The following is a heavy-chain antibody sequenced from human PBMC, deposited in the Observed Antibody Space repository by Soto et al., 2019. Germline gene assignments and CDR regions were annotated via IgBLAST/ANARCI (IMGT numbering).Heavy chain of an antibody. V-gene: IGHV4-59*06. CDR2: IYYSGST. J-gene: IGHJ6*02. CDR1: GGSISSYY. D-gene: IGHD2-21*01. CDR3: AASCVGCGGFNYYGIDV. Sequence: SETLSLTCTVSGGSISSYYWSWIRQPPGKGLEWIGYIYYSGSTYYNPSLKSRVTISVDTSKNQFSLKLSSVTAADTAVYYCAASCVGCGGFNYYGIDVWGQGTTVTVSS.